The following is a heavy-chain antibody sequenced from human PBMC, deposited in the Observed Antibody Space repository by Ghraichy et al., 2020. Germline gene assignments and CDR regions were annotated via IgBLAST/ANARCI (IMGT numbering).Heavy chain of an antibody. CDR2: IKEDGSEK. D-gene: IGHD2/OR15-2a*01. J-gene: IGHJ5*02. V-gene: IGHV3-7*03. CDR1: GFKFTDYW. CDR3: ARAEANRFGP. Sequence: GESLNISCAVSGFKFTDYWMTWVRQAPGKGLEWVANIKEDGSEKYYVDSVKGRFTVSRDNAKNSVYLQMSSLRAEDTAVYYCARAEANRFGPWGQGTLVIVSS.